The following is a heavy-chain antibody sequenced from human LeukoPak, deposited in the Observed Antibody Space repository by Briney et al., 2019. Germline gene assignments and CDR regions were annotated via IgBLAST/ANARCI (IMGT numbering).Heavy chain of an antibody. V-gene: IGHV4-34*01. CDR1: GGSFSGYY. CDR2: INHSGST. J-gene: IGHJ5*02. Sequence: SETLSLTCAVYGGSFSGYYWSWSRQPPGKGLEWMGEINHSGSTNYNPSLKSRVTISVDTSKNQFSLKLSSVTAADTAVYYCARGGPGYYYGSGSYFWSWFDPWGQGTLVTVSS. CDR3: ARGGPGYYYGSGSYFWSWFDP. D-gene: IGHD3-10*01.